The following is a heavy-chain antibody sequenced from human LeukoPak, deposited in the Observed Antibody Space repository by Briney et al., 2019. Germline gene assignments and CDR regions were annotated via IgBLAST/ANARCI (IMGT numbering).Heavy chain of an antibody. D-gene: IGHD3-22*01. Sequence: GASVKVSCKASGYILSSYYMHWVRQAPGQGLEWMGIINPSGGSTSYAQKFQGRVTMTRDMSTSTVYMELSSLRSEDTAVYYCARDGDYYDSSGYTDYWGQGTLVTVSS. CDR1: GYILSSYY. CDR2: INPSGGST. J-gene: IGHJ4*02. CDR3: ARDGDYYDSSGYTDY. V-gene: IGHV1-46*01.